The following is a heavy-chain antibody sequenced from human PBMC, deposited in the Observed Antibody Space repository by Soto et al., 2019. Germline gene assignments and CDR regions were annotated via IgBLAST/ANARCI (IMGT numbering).Heavy chain of an antibody. V-gene: IGHV3-7*04. CDR3: ARGDYHETNGPFSDAFDL. D-gene: IGHD2-8*01. CDR1: GFTFTTYW. Sequence: QLVESGGGLVQPGGSLRLSCAASGFTFTTYWMSWVRQVPGKGLEWVANIKPDGSQKWYVDSVKGRFTISRDNAKNSLFLQMSSLRANDTAVYYCARGDYHETNGPFSDAFDLWGQGTMVTVSS. CDR2: IKPDGSQK. J-gene: IGHJ3*01.